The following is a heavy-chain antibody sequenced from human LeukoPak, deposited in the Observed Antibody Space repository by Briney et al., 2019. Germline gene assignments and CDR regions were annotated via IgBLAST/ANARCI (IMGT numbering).Heavy chain of an antibody. CDR2: ISSDGNKE. Sequence: PGMSLRLSCAASGFSFGNYWMHWVRQAPDKGLDWVAEISSDGNKEFYADSVEGRFIISRDNSKNTVFLQMNSLRGEDTAVYYCVRDFSGKWSLEYWGQGTLVTVSS. CDR3: VRDFSGKWSLEY. J-gene: IGHJ4*02. CDR1: GFSFGNYW. D-gene: IGHD6-25*01. V-gene: IGHV3-30-3*01.